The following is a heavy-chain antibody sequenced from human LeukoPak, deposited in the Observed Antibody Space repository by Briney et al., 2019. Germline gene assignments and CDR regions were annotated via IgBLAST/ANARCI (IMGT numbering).Heavy chain of an antibody. Sequence: GGSLRLSCAASGFTFSSYDMHWVRQATGKGLEWVSAIGTAGDTYYPGSVKGRFTISRENAKNSLYLQMNSLRAGDTAVYYCARGGDSSGYYSGRSYYYYGMDVWGQGTTVTVSS. CDR3: ARGGDSSGYYSGRSYYYYGMDV. J-gene: IGHJ6*02. CDR1: GFTFSSYD. CDR2: IGTAGDT. V-gene: IGHV3-13*01. D-gene: IGHD3-22*01.